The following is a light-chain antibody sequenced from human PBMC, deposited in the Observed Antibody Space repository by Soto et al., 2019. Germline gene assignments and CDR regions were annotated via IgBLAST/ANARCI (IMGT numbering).Light chain of an antibody. J-gene: IGLJ3*02. Sequence: QSVLTQSSSASASLGSSVKLTCTLSSGHGTNIIAWHQQQPGKAPQYLMQVESGGSYNNGSGVPDRFSGSSSGADRYLTISNLQSEDEADYYCETSDTNTRVFGGGTKLTVL. CDR1: SGHGTNI. V-gene: IGLV4-60*03. CDR2: VESGGSY. CDR3: ETSDTNTRV.